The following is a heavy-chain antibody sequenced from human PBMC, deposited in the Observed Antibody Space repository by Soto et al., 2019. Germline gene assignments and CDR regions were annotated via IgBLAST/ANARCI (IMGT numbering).Heavy chain of an antibody. CDR3: ARGYDSSVLLWFGEFYC. CDR2: MNPNSGNT. CDR1: GYTFTSYD. V-gene: IGHV1-8*01. D-gene: IGHD3-10*01. Sequence: QVQLVQSGAEVKKPGASVKVSCKASGYTFTSYDINWVRQATGQGREWMGWMNPNSGNTGYAQKFKGRVTMTRNTSISTAYMELSSLRSEDTAVYYCARGYDSSVLLWFGEFYCWGQGTLGNVSS. J-gene: IGHJ4*02.